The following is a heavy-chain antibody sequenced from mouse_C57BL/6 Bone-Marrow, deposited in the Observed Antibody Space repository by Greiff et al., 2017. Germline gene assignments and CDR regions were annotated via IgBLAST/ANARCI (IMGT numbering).Heavy chain of an antibody. J-gene: IGHJ4*01. CDR3: ARIYYGNYVGAMDY. V-gene: IGHV1-18*01. CDR2: INPNNGSN. Sequence: VQLQQSGPELVKPGASVKIPCKASGYTFTDYNMDWVKQSHGKSLEWIGDINPNNGSNIYNQKFKGKATFTVDKSSITAYLELRSLTSDDTAINYCARIYYGNYVGAMDYWGQGTSVTVSS. CDR1: GYTFTDYN. D-gene: IGHD2-1*01.